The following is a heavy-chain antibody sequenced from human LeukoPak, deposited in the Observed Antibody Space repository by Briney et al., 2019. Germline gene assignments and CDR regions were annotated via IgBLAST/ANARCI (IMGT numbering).Heavy chain of an antibody. CDR3: AKVMQYQLLAPMGYFDY. CDR1: GFTFSSYA. CDR2: ISGSGGST. V-gene: IGHV3-23*01. J-gene: IGHJ4*02. D-gene: IGHD2-2*01. Sequence: GGSLRLSCAASGFTFSSYAMSWVRQAPGKGLEWVSAISGSGGSTYYADSVKGRFTISRDNSKNTLYLQMNSLRAEDTAVYYCAKVMQYQLLAPMGYFDYWGQGTLVTVSS.